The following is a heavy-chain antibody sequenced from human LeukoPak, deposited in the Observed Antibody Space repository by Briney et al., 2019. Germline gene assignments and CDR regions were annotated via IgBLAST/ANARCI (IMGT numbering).Heavy chain of an antibody. Sequence: GGTLTLTCAASGFTFCSYRMHWVRQAPGQGLEGVAVIAYDGSNKYYADSVKGRFTISRDNSKNTLYLQMNSLRAEDTAGYYCAKAGVITYYYDSSGYRPEYFQHWGQGTLVTVSS. CDR2: IAYDGSNK. CDR3: AKAGVITYYYDSSGYRPEYFQH. V-gene: IGHV3-30*18. CDR1: GFTFCSYR. D-gene: IGHD3-22*01. J-gene: IGHJ1*01.